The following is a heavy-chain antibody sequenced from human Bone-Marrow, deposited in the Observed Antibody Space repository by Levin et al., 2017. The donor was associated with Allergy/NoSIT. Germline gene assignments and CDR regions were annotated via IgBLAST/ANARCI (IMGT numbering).Heavy chain of an antibody. D-gene: IGHD2-15*01. J-gene: IGHJ4*02. CDR3: AKDTSTRWFNYFDY. CDR1: GFTFDDFA. Sequence: SCLASGFTFDDFAMHWVRQAPGKGLEWVSGISWNGGDTDYADSVKGRFTISRDNANSSVYLQMDSLRAEDTALYFCAKDTSTRWFNYFDYWGQGILVTVSS. CDR2: ISWNGGDT. V-gene: IGHV3-9*01.